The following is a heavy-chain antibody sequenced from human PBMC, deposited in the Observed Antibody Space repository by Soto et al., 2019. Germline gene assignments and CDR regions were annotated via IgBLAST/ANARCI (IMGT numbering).Heavy chain of an antibody. J-gene: IGHJ4*02. CDR2: IQKEADGGAT. CDR1: GFTSRNVW. CDR3: TTGEN. V-gene: IGHV3-15*01. Sequence: EVLLVESGGGLAKPGESLRLSCEASGFTSRNVWMTWIRRAPGRGLEWVATIQKEADGGATDYGAPVAGRFTISRDDSQRILYLQMTSLKSEDTGLYYCTTGENWGRGTLVTVAS. D-gene: IGHD3-16*01.